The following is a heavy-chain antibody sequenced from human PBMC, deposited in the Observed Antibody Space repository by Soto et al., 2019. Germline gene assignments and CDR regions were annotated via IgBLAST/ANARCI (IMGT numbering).Heavy chain of an antibody. V-gene: IGHV4-38-2*02. Sequence: SETLDLTSAFSGYSISSGYYWGWIRQPPCKWLEWIGSIYHSGSTYYNPSLKSRVTISVDTSKNQFSLKLSSVTAADTAVYYCARDSGSHGRYYYYYYGMDVWGQGTTVTV. D-gene: IGHD1-26*01. CDR2: IYHSGST. CDR1: GYSISSGYY. CDR3: ARDSGSHGRYYYYYYGMDV. J-gene: IGHJ6*02.